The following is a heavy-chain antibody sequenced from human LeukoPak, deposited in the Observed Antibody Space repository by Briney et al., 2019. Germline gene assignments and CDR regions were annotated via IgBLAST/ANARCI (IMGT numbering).Heavy chain of an antibody. D-gene: IGHD1-26*01. CDR3: ARDDGATTYY. V-gene: IGHV1-69*04. J-gene: IGHJ4*02. CDR1: GGTFSSYT. CDR2: IIPILGIA. Sequence: GASVKVSCKASGGTFSSYTISWVRQAPGQGLEWMGRIIPILGIANYAQKFQGRVTITADESTSTAYMELSSLRSEDTAVYYCARDDGATTYYWGQGTLVTVSS.